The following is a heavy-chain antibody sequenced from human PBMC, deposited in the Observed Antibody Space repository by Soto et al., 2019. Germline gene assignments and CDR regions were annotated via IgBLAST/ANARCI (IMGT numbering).Heavy chain of an antibody. J-gene: IGHJ6*02. CDR3: ARDLGIVVVPAAIDYYGMDV. CDR2: ISAYNGNT. D-gene: IGHD2-2*01. V-gene: IGHV1-18*04. Sequence: ASVKVSCKASGYTFTSYGISWVRQAPGQGLEWMGWISAYNGNTNHAQNLQGRVTMTTDTSTSTACMELRSLRSDDPDVYYCARDLGIVVVPAAIDYYGMDVWGQVTTVTVSS. CDR1: GYTFTSYG.